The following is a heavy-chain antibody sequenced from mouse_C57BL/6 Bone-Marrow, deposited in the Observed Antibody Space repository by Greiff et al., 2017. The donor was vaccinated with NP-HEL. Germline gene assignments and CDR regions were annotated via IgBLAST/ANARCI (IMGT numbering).Heavy chain of an antibody. D-gene: IGHD2-4*01. CDR3: ARGGLRRDWYFDV. J-gene: IGHJ1*03. CDR2: ISSGSSTI. V-gene: IGHV5-17*01. Sequence: EVQLVESGGGLVKPGGSLKLSCAASGFTFSDYGMHWVRQAPEKGLEWVAYISSGSSTIYYADTVTGRFTISSDNVQNPLFLQMTSLRSEDTAMYYCARGGLRRDWYFDVWGTETTVTVSS. CDR1: GFTFSDYG.